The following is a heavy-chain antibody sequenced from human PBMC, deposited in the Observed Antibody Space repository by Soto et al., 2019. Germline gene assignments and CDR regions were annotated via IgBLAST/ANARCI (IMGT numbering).Heavy chain of an antibody. J-gene: IGHJ6*02. D-gene: IGHD2-2*01. Sequence: GGSLRLSCAASGFTFSSYWMSWVRQAPGKGLEWVANIKQDGSEKYYVDSVKGRFTISRDNAKNSLYLQMNSLRAEDTAVYYCARDRSVPAGYYYYYYGMDVWGQGTTVTVSS. CDR1: GFTFSSYW. V-gene: IGHV3-7*01. CDR2: IKQDGSEK. CDR3: ARDRSVPAGYYYYYYGMDV.